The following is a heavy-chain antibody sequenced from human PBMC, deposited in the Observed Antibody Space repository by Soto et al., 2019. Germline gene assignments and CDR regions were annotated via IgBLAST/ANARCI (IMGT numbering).Heavy chain of an antibody. V-gene: IGHV3-33*01. Sequence: QVQLVESGGGVVQPGRSLRLSCAPSGFTFSSYGMHWARQAPGKGLEWVAVIWYGGSNKVYADSVKGRFTISRDNSKNTLYLQMNSLRAEDTAVYYCARDLSGDYGALDTWGQGTMVTVSS. J-gene: IGHJ3*02. CDR1: GFTFSSYG. D-gene: IGHD4-17*01. CDR3: ARDLSGDYGALDT. CDR2: IWYGGSNK.